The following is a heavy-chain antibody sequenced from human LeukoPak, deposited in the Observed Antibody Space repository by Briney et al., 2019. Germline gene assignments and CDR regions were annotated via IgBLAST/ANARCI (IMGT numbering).Heavy chain of an antibody. CDR1: GFTFSNAW. CDR3: TTDLGITMVRGVIGDAFDI. D-gene: IGHD3-10*01. J-gene: IGHJ3*02. V-gene: IGHV3-15*01. Sequence: GGSLRLSCAAPGFTFSNAWMTWVRQAPGKGLEWVGRIKSKTDGGTTDYAAPVKGRFTISRDDSQNTLYLQMNSLKTEDTAVYYCTTDLGITMVRGVIGDAFDIWGQGTMVTVSS. CDR2: IKSKTDGGTT.